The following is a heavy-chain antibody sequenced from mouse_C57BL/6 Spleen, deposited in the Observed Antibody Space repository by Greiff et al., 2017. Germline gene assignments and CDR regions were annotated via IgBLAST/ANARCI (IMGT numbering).Heavy chain of an antibody. CDR3: ARGETAYFDY. Sequence: QVQLQQPGAELVMPGASVKLSCKASGYTFTSYWMHWVKQRPGQGLEWIGEIDPSDSYTNYNQKFKGKSTLTVDKSSSTAYMQLSSLTSEDSAVYYCARGETAYFDYWGQGTTLTVSS. D-gene: IGHD4-1*01. CDR2: IDPSDSYT. CDR1: GYTFTSYW. V-gene: IGHV1-69*01. J-gene: IGHJ2*01.